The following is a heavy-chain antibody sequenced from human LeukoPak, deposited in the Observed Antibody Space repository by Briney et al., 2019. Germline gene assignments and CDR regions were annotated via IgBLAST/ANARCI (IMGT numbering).Heavy chain of an antibody. CDR3: ARVHDSSGYVRNDDYYFDY. CDR2: IYHSGST. CDR1: GYSISSGYY. D-gene: IGHD3-22*01. Sequence: SETLSLTCTVSGYSISSGYYWGWIRQPPGKGLEWIGSIYHSGSTYYNPSLKSRVTISVDTSKNQFSLKLSSVTAADTAVYYCARVHDSSGYVRNDDYYFDYWGQGTLVTVSS. J-gene: IGHJ4*02. V-gene: IGHV4-38-2*02.